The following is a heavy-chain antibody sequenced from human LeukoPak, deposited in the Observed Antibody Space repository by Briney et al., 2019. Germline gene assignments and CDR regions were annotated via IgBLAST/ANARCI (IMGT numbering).Heavy chain of an antibody. CDR3: AKDLSRSRGYSSGWYGATPDY. Sequence: GGSLRLSCAASGFTFSSYGMHWVRQAPGKGLEWVAVISYDGSNKYYADSVKGRFTISRDNSKNTLYLQMNSLRAEDTAVYYCAKDLSRSRGYSSGWYGATPDYWGQGTLVTVSS. CDR1: GFTFSSYG. CDR2: ISYDGSNK. D-gene: IGHD6-19*01. J-gene: IGHJ4*02. V-gene: IGHV3-30*18.